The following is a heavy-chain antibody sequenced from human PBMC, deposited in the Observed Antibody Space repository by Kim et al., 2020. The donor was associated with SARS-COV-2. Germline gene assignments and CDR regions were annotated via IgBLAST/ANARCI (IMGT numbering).Heavy chain of an antibody. D-gene: IGHD1-26*01. CDR3: ARAWDQNFDF. V-gene: IGHV1-46*01. Sequence: VSVKVSCKASGYTFTSYWIHWVRQAPGQGLEWMGMINPRSANTRYAQNFQGRVTTTSDTSTSTAYMEMSSLRSEDTAVYYCARAWDQNFDFWGQGTLVTASS. CDR1: GYTFTSYW. J-gene: IGHJ4*02. CDR2: INPRSANT.